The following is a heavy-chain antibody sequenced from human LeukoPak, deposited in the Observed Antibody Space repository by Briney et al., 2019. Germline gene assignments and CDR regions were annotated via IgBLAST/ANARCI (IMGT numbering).Heavy chain of an antibody. CDR1: GFTFDDYA. D-gene: IGHD3-10*01. CDR3: ARVELLWFGELLYQDY. Sequence: GGSLRLSCAASGFTFDDYAMHWVRQAPGQGLEWVSLISGDGGSTYYADSVKGRFTISRDNSKNSLYLQMNSLRTEDTALYYCARVELLWFGELLYQDYWGQGTLVTVSS. CDR2: ISGDGGST. J-gene: IGHJ4*02. V-gene: IGHV3-43*02.